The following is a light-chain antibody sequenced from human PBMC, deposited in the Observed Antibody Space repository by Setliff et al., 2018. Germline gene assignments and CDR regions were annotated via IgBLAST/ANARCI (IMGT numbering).Light chain of an antibody. CDR2: SNN. V-gene: IGLV1-44*01. Sequence: QSALAQPPSTSGTPGQRVTISCSGSSSNIGGNTVNWYQQLPGTAPRLLIFSNNDRPSGVSNRFTGSKSGTSASLTISGLQSEDEGDCYCAAWDDSLTGSYVFGTGTRSPS. CDR3: AAWDDSLTGSYV. CDR1: SSNIGGNT. J-gene: IGLJ1*01.